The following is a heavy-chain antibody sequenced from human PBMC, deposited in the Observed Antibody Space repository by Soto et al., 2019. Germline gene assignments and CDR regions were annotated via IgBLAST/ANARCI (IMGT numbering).Heavy chain of an antibody. Sequence: QLQESGPELVKPSQTLSLTCTVSGASIRSGGYYWSWIRQDPGKGLEWLGYIYDNGTTYYNPSLKSRVSISRDTSNNQFSLKMTSLTAADTAIYYCASGQVGATTWFDPWGQGTKVTVSS. D-gene: IGHD1-26*01. J-gene: IGHJ5*02. V-gene: IGHV4-31*03. CDR1: GASIRSGGYY. CDR2: IYDNGTT. CDR3: ASGQVGATTWFDP.